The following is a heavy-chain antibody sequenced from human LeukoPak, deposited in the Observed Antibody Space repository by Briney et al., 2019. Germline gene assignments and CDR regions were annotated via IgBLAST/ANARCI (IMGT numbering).Heavy chain of an antibody. V-gene: IGHV1-18*01. CDR3: ASTRPSYCSGDNCYAWGAAFDI. J-gene: IGHJ3*02. CDR2: VSAYNGNT. CDR1: GYTFTSYG. D-gene: IGHD2-15*01. Sequence: ASVKVSCKASGYTFTSYGISWVRQAPGQGLEWMGWVSAYNGNTNYAQKLQGGVTMTTDTSTGTAYMELRSLRSDDTAVYYCASTRPSYCSGDNCYAWGAAFDIWGQGTVVTVSS.